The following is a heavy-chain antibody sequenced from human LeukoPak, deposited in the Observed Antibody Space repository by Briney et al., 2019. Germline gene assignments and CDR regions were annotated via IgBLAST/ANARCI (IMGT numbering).Heavy chain of an antibody. CDR2: IHYTGST. J-gene: IGHJ4*02. Sequence: TSETLSLTCTVSGGSISRSSYYWGWIRQPPGKGLEWIGSIHYTGSTYYNPSLKSRVTISVDTSKNQFSLKVSSVTAADTVVYYCARLYSGYDPPDHWGQGTLVTVSS. D-gene: IGHD5-12*01. CDR3: ARLYSGYDPPDH. V-gene: IGHV4-39*01. CDR1: GGSISRSSYY.